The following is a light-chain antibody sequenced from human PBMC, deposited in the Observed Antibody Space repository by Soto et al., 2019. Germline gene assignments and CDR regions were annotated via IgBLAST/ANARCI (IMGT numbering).Light chain of an antibody. Sequence: EIVMTQSPATLSVSPGERATLSCRASQSVNSNLAWYQQKPGQAPRLLIYGASTRATGIPARFSGSGSGTEVTLIISSLQSEDFVVYYCQQYKNWPLTFGGGTKVEIK. J-gene: IGKJ4*01. V-gene: IGKV3D-15*01. CDR3: QQYKNWPLT. CDR2: GAS. CDR1: QSVNSN.